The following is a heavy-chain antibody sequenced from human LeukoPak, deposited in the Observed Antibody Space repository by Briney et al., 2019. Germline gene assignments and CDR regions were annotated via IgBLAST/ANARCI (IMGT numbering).Heavy chain of an antibody. CDR2: ISAYSGNT. J-gene: IGHJ6*03. CDR3: ARGEGITAMVPPHYYYIDV. D-gene: IGHD5-18*01. Sequence: AAVKVSCKASGYTFTSYGISWVRQAPGQGIEWMGWISAYSGNTNYAQKLQGRVTMTTDTSTSTAYMDLRRLRSDDTAVYSCARGEGITAMVPPHYYYIDVWGKGTTVTVSS. V-gene: IGHV1-18*01. CDR1: GYTFTSYG.